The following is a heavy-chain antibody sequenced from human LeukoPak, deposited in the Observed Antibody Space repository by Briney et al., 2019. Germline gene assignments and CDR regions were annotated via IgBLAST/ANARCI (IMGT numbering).Heavy chain of an antibody. CDR2: ISANGVST. CDR1: GFTFDDYA. J-gene: IGHJ2*01. CDR3: AKEYSSGFWYFDL. V-gene: IGHV3-43*02. Sequence: GGSLRLSCAASGFTFDDYAMQWVRQAPGKGLEWISLISANGVSTYYADSVKGRFSTSRDNSKNSLYLQMNSLRTEDSALYYCAKEYSSGFWYFDLWGRGTLVTVSS. D-gene: IGHD5-18*01.